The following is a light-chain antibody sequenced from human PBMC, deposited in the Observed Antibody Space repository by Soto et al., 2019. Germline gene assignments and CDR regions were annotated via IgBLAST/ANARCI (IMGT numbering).Light chain of an antibody. J-gene: IGLJ3*02. CDR3: QSHDVSLNSRV. Sequence: QSVLTQPPSVSGAPGQTVTISCTGNNSNIGAGYDVHWYQQFPGGAPKLLIYRNTYRPSGVPERFSGSKSVTSASLAISGLQPTDEGDYYCQSHDVSLNSRVFGGGTKVTVL. CDR1: NSNIGAGYD. V-gene: IGLV1-40*01. CDR2: RNT.